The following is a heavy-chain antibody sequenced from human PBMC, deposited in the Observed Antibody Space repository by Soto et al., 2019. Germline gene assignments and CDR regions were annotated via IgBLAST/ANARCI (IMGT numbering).Heavy chain of an antibody. CDR1: GFTFSSYA. CDR2: ISGSGLNT. CDR3: AKAFPPYYGSGSSYYFTF. V-gene: IGHV3-23*01. J-gene: IGHJ4*02. D-gene: IGHD3-10*01. Sequence: GGSLRLSCAASGFTFSSYAMSWVRQAPGKGLEWVSAISGSGLNTYYAESVKGRFTISRDNSKNTLYLQLNSLRAEDTAIYYCAKAFPPYYGSGSSYYFTFWGQGTLVTVSS.